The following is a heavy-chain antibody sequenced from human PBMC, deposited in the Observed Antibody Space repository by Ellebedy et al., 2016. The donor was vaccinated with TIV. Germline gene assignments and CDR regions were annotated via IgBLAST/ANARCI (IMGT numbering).Heavy chain of an antibody. V-gene: IGHV3-21*01. CDR3: VRDIAVAGGI. Sequence: GESLKISCAASGFTFSFYSMNWVRQAPGKGLEWVSSIISGSSFIYYADSVKGRFTMSRDNAKNSLFLHMTSLRADDTAVYYCVRDIAVAGGIWGQGTLVTVSS. CDR2: IISGSSFI. J-gene: IGHJ4*02. D-gene: IGHD6-19*01. CDR1: GFTFSFYS.